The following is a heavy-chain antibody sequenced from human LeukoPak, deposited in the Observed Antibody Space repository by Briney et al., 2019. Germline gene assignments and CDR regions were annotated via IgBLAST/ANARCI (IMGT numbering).Heavy chain of an antibody. CDR3: ARFLGYCSSTSCHYYFDY. CDR1: GYTFTSYY. J-gene: IGHJ4*02. Sequence: ASVEVSCKASGYTFTSYYMHWVRQAPGQGLEWMGIIYPSGGSTSYAQKFQGRVTMTRDTSTSTVYIELSSLRSEDTAVYYCARFLGYCSSTSCHYYFDYWGQGTLVTVSS. V-gene: IGHV1-46*03. CDR2: IYPSGGST. D-gene: IGHD2-2*03.